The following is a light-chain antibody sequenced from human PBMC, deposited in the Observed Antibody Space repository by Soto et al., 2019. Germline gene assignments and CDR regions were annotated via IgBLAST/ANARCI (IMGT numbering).Light chain of an antibody. CDR3: QQYNNWPFT. CDR2: GAS. V-gene: IGKV3-15*01. Sequence: EIVMTQSPATLSVSPGERATLSCRASQSISSNLAWYQQKPGQAPRLLIYGASTRATGIPATFSGSGSRTEFTLTISSLQSEDFAVDYCQQYNNWPFTFGPGTKVDIK. CDR1: QSISSN. J-gene: IGKJ3*01.